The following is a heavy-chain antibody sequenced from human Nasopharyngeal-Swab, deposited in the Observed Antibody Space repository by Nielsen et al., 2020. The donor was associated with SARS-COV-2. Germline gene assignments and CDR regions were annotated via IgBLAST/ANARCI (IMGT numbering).Heavy chain of an antibody. D-gene: IGHD3-9*01. V-gene: IGHV3-23*01. J-gene: IGHJ6*03. CDR3: AKGVMEYYDILTGYYAYYYYYYMDV. CDR2: ISGSGGST. Sequence: VRQAPGKGLEWVSAISGSGGSTYYADSVKGRFTISRDNSKNTLYLQMNSLRAEDTAVYYCAKGVMEYYDILTGYYAYYYYYYMDVWGKGTTVTVSS.